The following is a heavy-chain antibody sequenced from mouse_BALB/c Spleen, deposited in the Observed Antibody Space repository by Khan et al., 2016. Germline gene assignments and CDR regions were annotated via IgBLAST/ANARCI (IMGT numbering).Heavy chain of an antibody. D-gene: IGHD4-1*01. CDR2: INSNGGST. V-gene: IGHV5-6-3*01. CDR1: GFTFSSYG. J-gene: IGHJ3*01. CDR3: ARGLTEFAY. Sequence: EVELVESGGGLVQPGGSLKLSCAASGFTFSSYGMSWVRQTPDKRLELVATINSNGGSTYYPDSVKGRFTISRDNAKNTLYLQMSSQKSEDTAMYYCARGLTEFAYWGQGTLVTVSA.